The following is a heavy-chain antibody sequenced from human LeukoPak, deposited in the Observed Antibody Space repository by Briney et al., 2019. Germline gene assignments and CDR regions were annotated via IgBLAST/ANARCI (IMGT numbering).Heavy chain of an antibody. CDR3: ARGAYYLDY. D-gene: IGHD3-16*01. V-gene: IGHV3-74*01. Sequence: GGSLRLSCAASGFTFSSYWMYWVRQAPGKGLVWVSRSNSDGSSTTYADSVKGRFTISRDNAKNTLYLQMNSLRAEDTAVYYCARGAYYLDYWGQGTLVTVSS. CDR2: SNSDGSST. CDR1: GFTFSSYW. J-gene: IGHJ4*02.